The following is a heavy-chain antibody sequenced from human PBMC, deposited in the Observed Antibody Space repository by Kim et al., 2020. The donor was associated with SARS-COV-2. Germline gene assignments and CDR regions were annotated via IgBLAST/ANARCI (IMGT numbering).Heavy chain of an antibody. J-gene: IGHJ4*02. CDR1: GGSITSYY. CDR3: ARHPSISHGYNFNN. D-gene: IGHD1-1*01. Sequence: SETLSLTCTVSGGSITSYYWSWIRQSPGKGLEWIGYIFYSGSTNHNPSLESRVTISVDTSKNKISLELTSVTAADTAVYYCARHPSISHGYNFNNWGQGIRVTVSS. CDR2: IFYSGST. V-gene: IGHV4-59*08.